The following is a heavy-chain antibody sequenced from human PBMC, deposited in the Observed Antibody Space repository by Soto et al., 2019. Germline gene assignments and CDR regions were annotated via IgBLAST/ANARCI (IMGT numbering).Heavy chain of an antibody. V-gene: IGHV1-69*13. CDR1: GGTFSSYA. J-gene: IGHJ3*02. CDR3: ARDLCGGDCYPDAFDI. D-gene: IGHD2-21*02. CDR2: IIPIFGTA. Sequence: SVKVSCKASGGTFSSYAISWVRQAPGQGLEWMGGIIPIFGTANYAQKFQGRVPITADESTSTAYMELSSLRSEDTAVYYCARDLCGGDCYPDAFDIWGQGTMVTVS.